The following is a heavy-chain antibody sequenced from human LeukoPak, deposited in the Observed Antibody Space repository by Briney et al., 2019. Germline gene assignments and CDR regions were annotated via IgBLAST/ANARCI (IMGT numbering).Heavy chain of an antibody. CDR2: IYYSGST. CDR1: GGSISSSSYY. J-gene: IGHJ3*02. D-gene: IGHD2-21*02. V-gene: IGHV4-39*01. Sequence: SETLSLTCTVSGGSISSSSYYWGWIRQPPGKGLEWIGSIYYSGSTYYNPSLKSRVTISVDTSKNQFSLKLSSVTAADTAVYYCARRDCGGDCYDGAFDIWGQGTMVTVSS. CDR3: ARRDCGGDCYDGAFDI.